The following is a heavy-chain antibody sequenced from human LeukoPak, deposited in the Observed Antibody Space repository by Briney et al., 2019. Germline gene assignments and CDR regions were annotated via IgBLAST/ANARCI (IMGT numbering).Heavy chain of an antibody. CDR3: AREGDSH. J-gene: IGHJ4*02. V-gene: IGHV3-48*01. CDR1: GFTFSSYA. CDR2: ISSSSSTI. Sequence: PGGSLRLSCAASGFTFSSYAMSWVRQAPGKGLEWVSYISSSSSTIYYADSVKGRFTISRDNAKNSLYLQMNSLRAEDTAVYYCAREGDSHWGQGTLVTVSS. D-gene: IGHD3-16*01.